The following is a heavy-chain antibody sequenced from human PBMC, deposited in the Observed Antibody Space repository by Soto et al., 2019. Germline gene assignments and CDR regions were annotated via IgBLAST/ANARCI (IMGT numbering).Heavy chain of an antibody. D-gene: IGHD6-6*01. CDR3: ARAGYSSSPGAFDI. CDR1: GGTFSSYA. J-gene: IGHJ3*02. Sequence: SVKVSRKASGGTFSSYAISWVRQAPGQGLEWMGGIIPIFGTANYAQKFQGRVTITADESTSTAYMELSSLRSEDTAVYYCARAGYSSSPGAFDIWGQGTMVTVSS. CDR2: IIPIFGTA. V-gene: IGHV1-69*13.